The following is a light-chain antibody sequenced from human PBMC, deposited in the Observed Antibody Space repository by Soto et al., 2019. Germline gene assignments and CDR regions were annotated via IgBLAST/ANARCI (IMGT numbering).Light chain of an antibody. V-gene: IGKV1-5*01. CDR1: QSVSSW. CDR3: QHYNSYPWT. CDR2: DAS. Sequence: DIQMTQSPSTLSASVGDRVTITCRASQSVSSWLAWYQQKSGKAPKLLIYDASSLESGVPSRFSGSGSGTEFTLTISSLQPDDFATDYCQHYNSYPWTFGQGTKVEIK. J-gene: IGKJ1*01.